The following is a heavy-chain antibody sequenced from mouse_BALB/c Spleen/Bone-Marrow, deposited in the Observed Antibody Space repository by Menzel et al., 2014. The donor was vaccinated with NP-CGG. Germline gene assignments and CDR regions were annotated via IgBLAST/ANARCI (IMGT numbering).Heavy chain of an antibody. Sequence: VHVKQSGTVLARPGASVKMSCKASGYTFTSYWMHWVKQRPGQGLEWIGAIYPGNSDTSYNQKFKGKAKLTAVTSTSTAYMELSSLTNEDSAVYYCTRVIYYGYAWFAYWGQGTLVTVSA. CDR3: TRVIYYGYAWFAY. V-gene: IGHV1-5*01. D-gene: IGHD2-2*01. CDR2: IYPGNSDT. CDR1: GYTFTSYW. J-gene: IGHJ3*01.